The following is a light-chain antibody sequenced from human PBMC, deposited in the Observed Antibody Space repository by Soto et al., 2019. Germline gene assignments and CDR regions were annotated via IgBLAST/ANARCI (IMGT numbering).Light chain of an antibody. Sequence: QSVLTQPPSVSGSPGQSVTIYCTGTISDVGSYNRVSWYQQPPGTAPKLMIYEVTNRPSGVPDRFSGSKSGNTASLTISGLQAEDEADYYCSSYTGSSTYVFGTGTKLTVL. V-gene: IGLV2-18*02. CDR1: ISDVGSYNR. J-gene: IGLJ1*01. CDR3: SSYTGSSTYV. CDR2: EVT.